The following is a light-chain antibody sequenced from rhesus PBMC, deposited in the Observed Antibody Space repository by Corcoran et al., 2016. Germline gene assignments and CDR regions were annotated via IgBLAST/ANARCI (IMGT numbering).Light chain of an antibody. CDR2: ATA. Sequence: DIQMTQSPSSLSASVGDRVTITCRASQGISDYFSWYQQKQGKAPKPLIYATANLESGVPSRFSGSRSGTDFTLTISSLQPEDFATYCCPPCYNSPLTFGGGSKVEIK. CDR1: QGISDY. V-gene: IGKV1-36*03. CDR3: PPCYNSPLT. J-gene: IGKJ4*01.